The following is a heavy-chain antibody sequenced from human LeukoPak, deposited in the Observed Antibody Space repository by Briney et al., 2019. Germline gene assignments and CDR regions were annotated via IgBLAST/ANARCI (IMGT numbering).Heavy chain of an antibody. J-gene: IGHJ6*04. Sequence: GGSLRLSCAASGFTFSSYAMHWVRQAPGKGLEWVAVISYDGSNKYYADSVKGRFTISRDNSKNTLYLQMNSLRAEDTAVHYCAREPELRYFDWLSTPYYYYYGMDVWGKGTTVTVSS. CDR2: ISYDGSNK. CDR1: GFTFSSYA. D-gene: IGHD3-9*01. CDR3: AREPELRYFDWLSTPYYYYYGMDV. V-gene: IGHV3-30*04.